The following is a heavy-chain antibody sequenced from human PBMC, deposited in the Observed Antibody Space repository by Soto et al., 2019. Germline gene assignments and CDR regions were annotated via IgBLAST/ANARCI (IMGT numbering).Heavy chain of an antibody. V-gene: IGHV1-18*01. J-gene: IGHJ3*02. CDR2: ISAYNGNT. D-gene: IGHD3-9*01. CDR3: AREFGTYDILTGYPSGPDAFDI. Sequence: ASVKVSCKASGYTFTSYGISWVRQAPGQGLEWMGWISAYNGNTNYAQKLQGRVTMTTDTPTSTAYMELRSLRSDDTAVYYCAREFGTYDILTGYPSGPDAFDIWGQGTMVTVSS. CDR1: GYTFTSYG.